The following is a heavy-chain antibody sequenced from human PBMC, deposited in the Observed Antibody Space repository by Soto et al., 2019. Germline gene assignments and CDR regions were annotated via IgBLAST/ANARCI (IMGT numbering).Heavy chain of an antibody. J-gene: IGHJ4*02. CDR2: INAGDGNT. D-gene: IGHD3-22*01. Sequence: ASVKVSCKASGYTFTYYPVHWVRQAPGQSLEWMVWINAGDGNTKYSPNFQGRVIITKDTSASTVYMELSSLRSEDTSVYFCTRDYYDSSGYYPKFDYWGQGTLVTVSS. V-gene: IGHV1-3*01. CDR3: TRDYYDSSGYYPKFDY. CDR1: GYTFTYYP.